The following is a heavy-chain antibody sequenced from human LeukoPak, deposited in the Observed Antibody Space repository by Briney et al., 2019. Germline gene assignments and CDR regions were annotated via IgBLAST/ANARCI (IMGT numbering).Heavy chain of an antibody. Sequence: GGSLRLSCAASGFTFSSYGMNWVRQAPGKGLEWVSYIDGSSRAIYYADSVKGRFTISRDNSKNSLYLQMNSLRTEDTALYYCAKALGRYFDWLLDYWGQGTLVTVSS. CDR1: GFTFSSYG. D-gene: IGHD3-9*01. V-gene: IGHV3-48*04. J-gene: IGHJ4*02. CDR2: IDGSSRAI. CDR3: AKALGRYFDWLLDY.